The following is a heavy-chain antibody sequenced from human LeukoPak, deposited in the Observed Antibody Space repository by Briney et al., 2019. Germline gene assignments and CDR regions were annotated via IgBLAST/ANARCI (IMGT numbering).Heavy chain of an antibody. D-gene: IGHD4-11*01. V-gene: IGHV3-7*01. CDR2: IKRDGSET. CDR3: ARDREDYSNYEEYFQH. CDR1: GFSFSTYW. J-gene: IGHJ1*01. Sequence: GGSLRLSCAVSGFSFSTYWMSWVRQAPGKGLEWVAMIKRDGSETYYVDSVKGRFTISRDNAKNSLSLQMNSLRAEDSAVYYCARDREDYSNYEEYFQHWGQGTLVTVSS.